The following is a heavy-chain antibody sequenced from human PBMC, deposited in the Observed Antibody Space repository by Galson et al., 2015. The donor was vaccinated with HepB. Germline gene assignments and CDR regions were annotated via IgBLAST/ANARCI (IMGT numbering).Heavy chain of an antibody. J-gene: IGHJ5*02. CDR3: ARDNGWSDH. CDR1: GFTFNSSW. Sequence: SLRLSCAASGFTFNSSWMHWVRQAPGKGLVWVSRIISDGSTSYADSVKGRFTISRDNAKNTVYLQMNSLRVEDTPVYYCARDNGWSDHWGQGTLVTVSS. D-gene: IGHD2-8*01. V-gene: IGHV3-74*01. CDR2: IISDGST.